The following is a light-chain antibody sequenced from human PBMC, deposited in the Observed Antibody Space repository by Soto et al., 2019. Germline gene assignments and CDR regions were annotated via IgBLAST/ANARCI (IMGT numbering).Light chain of an antibody. Sequence: QSALTQPASVSGSPGQSITISCTGTSSDVGGYNYVSWYQQHPGKAPKLMIYEVSNRPSGVSNRFSGSKSGNTASLTISGLQDEDEADYYCSSYTSSRTLYVFGTGTKVTV. CDR3: SSYTSSRTLYV. CDR2: EVS. J-gene: IGLJ1*01. CDR1: SSDVGGYNY. V-gene: IGLV2-14*01.